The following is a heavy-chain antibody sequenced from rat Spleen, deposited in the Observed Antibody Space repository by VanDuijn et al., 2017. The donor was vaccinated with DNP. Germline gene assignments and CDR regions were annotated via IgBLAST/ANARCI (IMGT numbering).Heavy chain of an antibody. CDR3: ARPIYNNHGGFAY. CDR1: GFTFSDYN. J-gene: IGHJ3*01. V-gene: IGHV5-7*01. D-gene: IGHD1-10*01. CDR2: ISYDGGHT. Sequence: EVQLVESGGGLVQPGRSLKLSCAASGFTFSDYNMAWVRQAPEKGLEWVASISYDGGHTYYRDSVKGRFTISRDNAESTLYLQMNTLRSEDMATYYCARPIYNNHGGFAYWGQGTLVTVSS.